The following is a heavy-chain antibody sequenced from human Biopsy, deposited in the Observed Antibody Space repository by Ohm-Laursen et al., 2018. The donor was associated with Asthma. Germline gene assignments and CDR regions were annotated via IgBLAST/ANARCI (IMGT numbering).Heavy chain of an antibody. Sequence: SLRLSCTASGFTFSNYGMHWVRQTPGKGLDWVAVISFDGSNKNYTDSVKGRFTISRDNSRNTLHLQMNSLRAEEMAVYYCAKDVFPGWELRRGPDYWGQGTLVTVSS. V-gene: IGHV3-30*18. CDR2: ISFDGSNK. J-gene: IGHJ4*02. CDR1: GFTFSNYG. D-gene: IGHD1-26*01. CDR3: AKDVFPGWELRRGPDY.